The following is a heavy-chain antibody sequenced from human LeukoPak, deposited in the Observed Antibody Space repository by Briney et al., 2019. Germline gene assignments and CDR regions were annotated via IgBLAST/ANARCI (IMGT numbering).Heavy chain of an antibody. V-gene: IGHV3-48*01. J-gene: IGHJ4*02. CDR1: GFPFSSSS. CDR2: ISASGSNI. Sequence: GGSLRLSCAVSGFPFSSSSMNWVRQAPGKWLEWVSYISASGSNIYYLDAVKGRFTVSRDKYMHSLFLQMDRPRVEDTAIYYCVRVKGTYFDFWGQGTLVTVSS. CDR3: VRVKGTYFDF. D-gene: IGHD1-1*01.